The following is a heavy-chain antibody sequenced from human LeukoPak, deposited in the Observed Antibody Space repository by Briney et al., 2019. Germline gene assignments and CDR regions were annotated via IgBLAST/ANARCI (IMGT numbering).Heavy chain of an antibody. CDR2: ISGSGGTT. Sequence: GGSLRLSCAASGFTFSSYAMSWVRQAPGKGLEWVSVISGSGGTTYYADSVKGRFTISRDNSKNTLYLRMNSLRAEDTAVYYCAKRVVPASYYFDYWGQGTLVTVSS. V-gene: IGHV3-23*01. J-gene: IGHJ4*02. D-gene: IGHD2-2*01. CDR1: GFTFSSYA. CDR3: AKRVVPASYYFDY.